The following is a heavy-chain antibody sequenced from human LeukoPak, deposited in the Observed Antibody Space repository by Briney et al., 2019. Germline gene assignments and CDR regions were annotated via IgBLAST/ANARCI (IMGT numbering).Heavy chain of an antibody. V-gene: IGHV4-31*03. Sequence: PSETLSLTCTVSGGSISSGGHYWNWIRQHPGRGLEWIGYIYYSGTTYYNPSLKIRVTISLDTSKNQFSLKLSSVTAADTAVYYCARAHQSGYDNCLDPWGQGTLVTVST. CDR1: GGSISSGGHY. CDR2: IYYSGTT. D-gene: IGHD3-3*01. CDR3: ARAHQSGYDNCLDP. J-gene: IGHJ5*02.